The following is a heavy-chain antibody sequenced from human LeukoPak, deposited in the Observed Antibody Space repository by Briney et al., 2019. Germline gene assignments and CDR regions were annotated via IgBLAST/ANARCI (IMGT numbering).Heavy chain of an antibody. CDR1: GFTFSSYA. J-gene: IGHJ4*02. V-gene: IGHV3-23*01. D-gene: IGHD1-7*01. CDR3: AKHGKTRNWNYFQAKPVY. CDR2: ISGSGGGT. Sequence: PGGSLRLSCAASGFTFSSYAMNWVRQAPGKGLEWVTGISGSGGGTYYADSVKGRFSISRDISKNTLYLQMNSLRAEDTAIYYCAKHGKTRNWNYFQAKPVYWGQGTLVTVSS.